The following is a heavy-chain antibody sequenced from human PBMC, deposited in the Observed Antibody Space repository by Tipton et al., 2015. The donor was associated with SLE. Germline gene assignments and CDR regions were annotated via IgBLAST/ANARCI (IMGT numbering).Heavy chain of an antibody. CDR1: GFTHHDHA. V-gene: IGHV3-9*01. CDR2: IFWNTGNV. Sequence: SLRLSCALSGFTHHDHAMHWVRQLPGKGLEWVAGIFWNTGNVGYAESVRGRFTISRDIARNILDLQMSSLRLDDTALYYCGKDINAGAMDVWGQGTTVVVSS. CDR3: GKDINAGAMDV. J-gene: IGHJ6*02.